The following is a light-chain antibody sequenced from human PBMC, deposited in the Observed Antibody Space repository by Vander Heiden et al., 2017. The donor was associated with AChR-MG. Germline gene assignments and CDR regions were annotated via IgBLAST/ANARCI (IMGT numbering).Light chain of an antibody. Sequence: QSALTQPRSVSGSPGQSVTISCTGTSSDVGGYNYVSWYQQHPGKAPNLMIYDVSKRPSGVPDRFSGSKSGNTASLTISGLQAEDEADYYCCSYAGSYTFLFGGGTKLTVL. V-gene: IGLV2-11*01. J-gene: IGLJ2*01. CDR2: DVS. CDR1: SSDVGGYNY. CDR3: CSYAGSYTFL.